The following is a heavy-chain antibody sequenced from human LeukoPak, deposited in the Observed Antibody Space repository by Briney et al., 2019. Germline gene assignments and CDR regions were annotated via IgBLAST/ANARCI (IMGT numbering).Heavy chain of an antibody. D-gene: IGHD4-11*01. J-gene: IGHJ5*02. V-gene: IGHV1-46*01. CDR1: GYTFTSYY. CDR3: ARDSSPTVTTPYNWFDP. CDR2: INPSGGST. Sequence: ASVKVSCKASGYTFTSYYMHWVRQAPGQGFEWMGIINPSGGSTSYAQKFQGRVTMTRDMSTSTVYMELSSLRSEDTAVYYCARDSSPTVTTPYNWFDPWGQGTLVTVSS.